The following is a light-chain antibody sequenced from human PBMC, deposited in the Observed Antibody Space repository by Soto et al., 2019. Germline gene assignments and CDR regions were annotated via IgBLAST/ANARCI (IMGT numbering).Light chain of an antibody. CDR1: QSVGGNY. CDR2: AAS. Sequence: EIVLTQSPGTLSLSPGERATLSCRASQSVGGNYLAWYQQKPGQAPRLLVYAASTRATGIPDRFSGSGSGTDFSLTISRPEPEEFAVYYCQQYGSSLRTFGQGTKLEIK. J-gene: IGKJ2*01. V-gene: IGKV3-20*01. CDR3: QQYGSSLRT.